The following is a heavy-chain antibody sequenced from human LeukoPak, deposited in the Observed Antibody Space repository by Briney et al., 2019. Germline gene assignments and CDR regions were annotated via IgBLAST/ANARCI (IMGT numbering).Heavy chain of an antibody. D-gene: IGHD2-2*01. V-gene: IGHV3-23*01. J-gene: IGHJ4*02. CDR2: ISGSGPYT. CDR3: AKDDTGYCSSSSCYGGAFDY. Sequence: GGSLRLSCAASGFTFSSHAMSWVRQAPGKGLEWVSGISGSGPYTFYADSVKGRFTISRDNSKNTLYLQMNSLRAEDTAVYYCAKDDTGYCSSSSCYGGAFDYWGQGTLVTVSS. CDR1: GFTFSSHA.